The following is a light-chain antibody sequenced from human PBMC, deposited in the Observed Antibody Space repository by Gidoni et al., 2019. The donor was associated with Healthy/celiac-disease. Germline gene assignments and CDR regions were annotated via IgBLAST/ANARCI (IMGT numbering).Light chain of an antibody. CDR3: QSYDSSLSVV. J-gene: IGLJ2*01. Sequence: QPVLTQPPSVSGAPGQRVTISCTGSSSNIGAGYDVHWYQQLPRTAHKLLIYGNSNRPSGVPDRFSGSKSGTSASRAIAGLQAEDEADYYCQSYDSSLSVVFGGGTKLTVL. V-gene: IGLV1-40*01. CDR2: GNS. CDR1: SSNIGAGYD.